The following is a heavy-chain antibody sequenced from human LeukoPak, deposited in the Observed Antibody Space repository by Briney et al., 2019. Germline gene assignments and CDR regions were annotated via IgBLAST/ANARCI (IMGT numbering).Heavy chain of an antibody. CDR3: AREGIHLKSSFEY. J-gene: IGHJ4*01. V-gene: IGHV3-15*01. CDR1: GFTFSNAW. Sequence: GGSLRLSCAASGFTFSNAWMSWVRQAPGKGLEWVGRIKIKAHGATTDYAAPVAGRFTISRDDSKNTLYLEMNSLRAEDTAMYYCAREGIHLKSSFEYWGQGTPVTVSS. D-gene: IGHD2/OR15-2a*01. CDR2: IKIKAHGATT.